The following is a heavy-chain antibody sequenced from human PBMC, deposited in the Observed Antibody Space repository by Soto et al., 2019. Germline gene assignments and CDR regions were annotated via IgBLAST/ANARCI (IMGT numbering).Heavy chain of an antibody. D-gene: IGHD1-26*01. CDR3: AKGHYSRSFVYFDS. CDR1: GFTFSSYA. V-gene: IGHV3-23*01. J-gene: IGHJ4*02. Sequence: EVQLLESGGALVQPGGSLRLSCAASGFTFSSYAMSWVRQPPGKGLEWVSAISGGGGSKYYADSVKGRFTISRDNSKNTLYLQMNNLRAEDTAVYYCAKGHYSRSFVYFDSWGQGTLVTVSS. CDR2: ISGGGGSK.